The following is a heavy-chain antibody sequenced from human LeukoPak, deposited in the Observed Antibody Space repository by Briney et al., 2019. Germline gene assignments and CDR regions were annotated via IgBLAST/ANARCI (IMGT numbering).Heavy chain of an antibody. D-gene: IGHD1-26*01. CDR1: GFTFSSFW. Sequence: QPGGSLRLSCAASGFTFSSFWMHWVRQAPGKGLVWVSRINSDGSSTSYADSVKGRFTISRDNAKNTLYLQVNSVRAEDTAMYYCARPMERKYYYFYMDVWGKGTTVTVSS. CDR3: ARPMERKYYYFYMDV. CDR2: INSDGSST. J-gene: IGHJ6*03. V-gene: IGHV3-74*01.